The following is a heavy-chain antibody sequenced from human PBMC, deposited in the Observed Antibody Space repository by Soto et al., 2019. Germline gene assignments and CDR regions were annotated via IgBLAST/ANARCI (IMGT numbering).Heavy chain of an antibody. Sequence: PSETLSLTCTVSGGSISSYYWSWIRQPPGKGLEWIGYIYYSGSTNYNPSLKSRVTISVDTSKNQFSLKLSSVTAADTAVYYCARGFRDGSQMAVAGNWGQGTLVTVS. J-gene: IGHJ4*01. CDR1: GGSISSYY. V-gene: IGHV4-59*01. CDR2: IYYSGST. D-gene: IGHD6-19*01. CDR3: ARGFRDGSQMAVAGN.